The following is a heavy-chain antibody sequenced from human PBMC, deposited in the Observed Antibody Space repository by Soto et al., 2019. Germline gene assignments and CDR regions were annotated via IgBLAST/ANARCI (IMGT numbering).Heavy chain of an antibody. CDR1: GYTITELS. D-gene: IGHD6-13*01. V-gene: IGHV1-24*01. Sequence: APVNVSCKVSGYTITELSMHWLRQAPGKGLEWMGGFDPEDGETIYAQKFQGRVTMTEDTSTDTAYMELSSLRSEDTAVYYCATEAAAGFDYWGQGTLVTVSS. J-gene: IGHJ4*02. CDR3: ATEAAAGFDY. CDR2: FDPEDGET.